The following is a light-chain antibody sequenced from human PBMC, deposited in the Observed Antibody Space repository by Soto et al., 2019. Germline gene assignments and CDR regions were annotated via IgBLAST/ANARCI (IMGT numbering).Light chain of an antibody. V-gene: IGLV3-21*04. CDR1: NIGSKS. Sequence: SYVLTQPPSVSVAPGKTARITCGGNNIGSKSVHWYQQKPGQAPVLVIYYDSDRPSGIPERFSGSKPGNTATLTISRVEAGDEADYYCQVWDSSSDHVVFAGGTKLTVL. CDR3: QVWDSSSDHVV. J-gene: IGLJ2*01. CDR2: YDS.